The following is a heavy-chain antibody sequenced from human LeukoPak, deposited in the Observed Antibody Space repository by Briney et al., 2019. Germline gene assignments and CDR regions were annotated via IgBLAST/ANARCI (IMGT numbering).Heavy chain of an antibody. CDR2: INPGDSDI. Sequence: SLKISCKGSGYSFTSYWIGWVRPMPGKGLEWMGIINPGDSDIRYSPSFQGQVTISVDKSISTAYLQWSSLKASDTAIYYCARHGNEIATAGIDYWGQGTLVTVSS. D-gene: IGHD6-13*01. V-gene: IGHV5-51*01. CDR1: GYSFTSYW. CDR3: ARHGNEIATAGIDY. J-gene: IGHJ4*02.